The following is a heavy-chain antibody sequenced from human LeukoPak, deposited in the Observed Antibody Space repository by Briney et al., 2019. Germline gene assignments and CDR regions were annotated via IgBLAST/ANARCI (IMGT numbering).Heavy chain of an antibody. CDR3: ARGVNGVYYYYYMDV. J-gene: IGHJ6*03. Sequence: GASVKVSCKASGYTFTGYYMHWVRQAPGQGLEWMGWINPNNGGTHYAQRFQGRVTMTRDTSISTAYMELSRLTSDDAAVYYCARGVNGVYYYYYMDVWGKGTTVTVSS. CDR1: GYTFTGYY. V-gene: IGHV1-2*02. D-gene: IGHD2-8*01. CDR2: INPNNGGT.